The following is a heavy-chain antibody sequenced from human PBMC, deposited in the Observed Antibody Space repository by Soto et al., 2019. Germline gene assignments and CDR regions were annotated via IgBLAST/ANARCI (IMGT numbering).Heavy chain of an antibody. V-gene: IGHV3-30-3*01. CDR1: GFTLTSYV. J-gene: IGHJ4*02. D-gene: IGHD3-22*01. Sequence: QVQLVESGGGVVQPGKSLKLSCAASGFTLTSYVMHWVRQAPGKGLEWVAVISYGGSNTYYADSVKGRFTISRDNSKNTLYLQTNSLKPEDTAVYYCARVEIVVGGSFDHWGQGTLVTVSS. CDR3: ARVEIVVGGSFDH. CDR2: ISYGGSNT.